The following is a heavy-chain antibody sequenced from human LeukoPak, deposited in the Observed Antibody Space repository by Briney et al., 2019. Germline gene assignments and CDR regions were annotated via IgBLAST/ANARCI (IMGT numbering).Heavy chain of an antibody. J-gene: IGHJ4*02. CDR3: AKEQQLWLLGYFDY. D-gene: IGHD5-18*01. CDR2: ISGSGGST. Sequence: GGSLRLSCAASGFTFSSYAMSWVRQAPGKGLEWVSTISGSGGSTDCAESVKGRFTISRDNSKNTLYLQMNSLRAEDTAVYYCAKEQQLWLLGYFDYWGQGALVTVSS. V-gene: IGHV3-23*01. CDR1: GFTFSSYA.